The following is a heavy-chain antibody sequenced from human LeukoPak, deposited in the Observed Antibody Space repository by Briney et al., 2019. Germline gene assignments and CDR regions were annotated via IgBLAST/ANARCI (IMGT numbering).Heavy chain of an antibody. CDR1: GHTFTDYY. CDR2: INPNSGCT. D-gene: IGHD1-26*01. J-gene: IGHJ4*02. Sequence: ASVTVSCKASGHTFTDYYIHWVRQAPGQAREWMGWINPNSGCTNYAQKFQGRVTITRDTSINIAYMELNSLRSEDTAVYYCVRGGATHIYSWGPGNLVTVSS. CDR3: VRGGATHIYS. V-gene: IGHV1-2*02.